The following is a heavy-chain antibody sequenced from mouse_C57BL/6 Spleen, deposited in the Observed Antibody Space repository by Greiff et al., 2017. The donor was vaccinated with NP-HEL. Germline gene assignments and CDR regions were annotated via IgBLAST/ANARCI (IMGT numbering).Heavy chain of an antibody. D-gene: IGHD1-1*01. J-gene: IGHJ4*01. Sequence: EVQRVESVAELVRPGASVKLSCTASGFNIKNTYMHWVKQRPEQGLEWIGRIDPANGNTKYAPKFQGKATITADTSSNTAYLQLSSLTSEDTAIYYCATTVVAYYYAMDYWGQGTSVTVSS. CDR2: IDPANGNT. V-gene: IGHV14-3*01. CDR3: ATTVVAYYYAMDY. CDR1: GFNIKNTY.